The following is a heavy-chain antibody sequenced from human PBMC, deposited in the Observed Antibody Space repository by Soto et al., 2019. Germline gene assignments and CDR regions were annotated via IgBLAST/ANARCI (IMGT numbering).Heavy chain of an antibody. CDR2: IVPSLDTT. CDR3: ARWPQPRYTADPYAVNV. V-gene: IGHV1-69*11. J-gene: IGHJ6*02. CDR1: GGTFSSSG. Sequence: QVHLVQSGTEVKKPGSSVKVSCKASGGTFSSSGFSWVRQAPGQGLEWMGMIVPSLDTTNYAQKFQARVTIPADEVTSTADMELRSLRSEDTAVYYCARWPQPRYTADPYAVNVWGQGTRVIVSS. D-gene: IGHD3-16*02.